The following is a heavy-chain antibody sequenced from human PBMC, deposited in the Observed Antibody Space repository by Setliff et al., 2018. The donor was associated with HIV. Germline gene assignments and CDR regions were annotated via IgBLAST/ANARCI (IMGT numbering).Heavy chain of an antibody. Sequence: ETLSLTCTVSGGSISSGDYYWSWIRQPPGKGLEWVSAISGSGGSTYYADSVKGRFTISRDNSKNTLYLQMNSLRAEDTAVYYCAKTLPTLYPPHDYYFAMDVWGQGTTVTVSS. D-gene: IGHD2-15*01. CDR3: AKTLPTLYPPHDYYFAMDV. CDR1: GGSISSGDYY. CDR2: ISGSGGST. V-gene: IGHV3-23*01. J-gene: IGHJ6*02.